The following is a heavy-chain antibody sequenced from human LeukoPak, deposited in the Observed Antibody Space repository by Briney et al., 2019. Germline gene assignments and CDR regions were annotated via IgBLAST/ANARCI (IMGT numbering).Heavy chain of an antibody. D-gene: IGHD5-24*01. CDR2: ISSSSLYI. Sequence: GGSLRLSCAASGFTLSTYSLNWVRQAPGKGLEWVSSISSSSLYIYYADSVKGRFTISRDNAKNSLFLQMNSPRAEDTAVYYCAREGDGYNSPIDYWGQGTLVTVSS. CDR1: GFTLSTYS. CDR3: AREGDGYNSPIDY. J-gene: IGHJ4*02. V-gene: IGHV3-21*01.